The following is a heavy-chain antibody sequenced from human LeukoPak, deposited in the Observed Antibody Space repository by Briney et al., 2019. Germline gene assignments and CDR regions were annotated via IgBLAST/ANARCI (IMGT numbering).Heavy chain of an antibody. Sequence: SETLSLTCTVSGGSISSYYWSWLRQPPGKGLEWLGYIYYSGSTNYNPSLKGRVNISVDTSKNQSSLKLSSVTAADTAVYYCARHPPPTYYDILTGIHSGMDVWGQGTTVTVSS. CDR1: GGSISSYY. D-gene: IGHD3-9*01. CDR2: IYYSGST. J-gene: IGHJ6*02. V-gene: IGHV4-59*08. CDR3: ARHPPPTYYDILTGIHSGMDV.